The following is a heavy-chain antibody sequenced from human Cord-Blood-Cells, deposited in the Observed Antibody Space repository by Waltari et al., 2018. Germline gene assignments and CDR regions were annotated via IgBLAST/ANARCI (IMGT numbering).Heavy chain of an antibody. V-gene: IGHV4-34*01. J-gene: IGHJ4*02. CDR3: ARGYCSSTSCYTRRGNYFDY. CDR2: INHSGST. CDR1: GGSFSGYY. D-gene: IGHD2-2*02. Sequence: QVQLQQWGAGLLKPSETLSLTCAVYGGSFSGYYWSWIRQPPGKGLEWIGEINHSGSTNYNPSLKSRVTISGDTSKNQFSLKLSSVTAADTAVYYCARGYCSSTSCYTRRGNYFDYWGQGTLVTVSS.